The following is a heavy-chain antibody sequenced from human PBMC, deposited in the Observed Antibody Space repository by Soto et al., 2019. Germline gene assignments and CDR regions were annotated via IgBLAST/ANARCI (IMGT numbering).Heavy chain of an antibody. CDR1: GYTFTSYD. V-gene: IGHV1-8*01. Sequence: QVQLVQSGAEVKKPGASVKVSCKASGYTFTSYDIHWVRRATGQGPEWMGWMNPYSGNTVYAQKFQVRVTMTRNTSMRTASLELSSLRSQDTAVYYCASTLFGAVARPWGQATLVTLSS. J-gene: IGHJ5*02. D-gene: IGHD6-19*01. CDR2: MNPYSGNT. CDR3: ASTLFGAVARP.